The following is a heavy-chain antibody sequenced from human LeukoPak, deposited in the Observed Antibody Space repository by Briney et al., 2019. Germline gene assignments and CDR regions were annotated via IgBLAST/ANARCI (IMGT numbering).Heavy chain of an antibody. CDR1: GFTFSSYA. CDR2: IWYGGSNK. D-gene: IGHD6-6*01. V-gene: IGHV3-30*02. CDR3: AKDRSIAARPWGAIDY. J-gene: IGHJ4*02. Sequence: GGSLRLSCAASGFTFSSYAMSWVRQAPGKGLEWVAVIWYGGSNKYYADSVKGRFTISRDNSKNTLYLQMNSLRAEDTAVYYCAKDRSIAARPWGAIDYWGQGTLVTVSS.